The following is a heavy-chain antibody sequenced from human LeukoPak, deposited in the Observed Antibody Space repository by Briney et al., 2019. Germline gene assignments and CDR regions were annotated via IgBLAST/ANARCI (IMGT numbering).Heavy chain of an antibody. CDR1: GYTFTSYD. J-gene: IGHJ6*03. V-gene: IGHV1-8*01. D-gene: IGHD2-15*01. CDR3: ARGLATGIFYYYYMDV. Sequence: APVKVSCKASGYTFTSYDINWVRQATGQGLEWMGWMNPNSGNTGYAQKFQGRVTMTRNTSISTAYMELSSLRSEDTAVYYCARGLATGIFYYYYMDVWGKGTTVTVSS. CDR2: MNPNSGNT.